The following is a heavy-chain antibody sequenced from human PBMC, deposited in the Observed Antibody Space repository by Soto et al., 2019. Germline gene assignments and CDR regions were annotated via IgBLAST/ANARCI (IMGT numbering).Heavy chain of an antibody. J-gene: IGHJ6*02. V-gene: IGHV4-30-4*01. CDR2: IYYSGST. Sequence: PSETLSLTCTVSGGSISSVDYYWSWIRQPPGKGLEWIGYIYYSGSTYYNPSLKSRVTISVDTSKNQFSLKLSSVTAADTAVYYCARDNSRGPYGMDVWGQGTTVTVSS. CDR3: ARDNSRGPYGMDV. D-gene: IGHD6-13*01. CDR1: GGSISSVDYY.